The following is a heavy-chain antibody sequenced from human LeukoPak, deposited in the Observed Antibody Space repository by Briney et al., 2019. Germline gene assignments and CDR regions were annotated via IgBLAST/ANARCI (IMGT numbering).Heavy chain of an antibody. Sequence: PSETLSLTCTVSGYSISSGYYWGWIRQPPGKGLEWIGSIYHSGSTYYHPSLKSRVTISVDTSKNQFSLKLSSVTAADTAVYYCARAGFRNRPGAFDIWGQGTMVTVSS. CDR3: ARAGFRNRPGAFDI. CDR1: GYSISSGYY. CDR2: IYHSGST. J-gene: IGHJ3*02. V-gene: IGHV4-38-2*02. D-gene: IGHD1-14*01.